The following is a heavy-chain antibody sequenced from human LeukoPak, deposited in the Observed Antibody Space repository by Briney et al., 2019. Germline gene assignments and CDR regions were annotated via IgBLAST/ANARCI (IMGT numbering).Heavy chain of an antibody. V-gene: IGHV1-2*02. CDR3: ARDPGRYFDY. Sequence: ASVKVSCKASGYIFTAYYMHWVRQAPGQGLEWMGWINPNNGGTNYAQKFQGRVTMTRDTSISTAYMELRRLRSDDTAVYYCARDPGRYFDYWGQGTPVTVSS. CDR1: GYIFTAYY. CDR2: INPNNGGT. J-gene: IGHJ4*02.